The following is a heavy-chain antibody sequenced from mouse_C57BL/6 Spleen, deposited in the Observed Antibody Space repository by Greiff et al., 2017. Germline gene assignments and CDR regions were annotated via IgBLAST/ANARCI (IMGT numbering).Heavy chain of an antibody. CDR1: GYSFTGYY. J-gene: IGHJ3*01. V-gene: IGHV1-42*01. CDR3: ARRSGYAWFAY. D-gene: IGHD2-2*01. Sequence: EVQLQQSGPELVKPGASVKISCKASGYSFTGYYMNWVKQSPEKSLEWIGEINPSTGGTTYNQKFKAKATLTVDKSSSTAYMRLKSLTSEDSAVYYCARRSGYAWFAYWGQGTLVTVSA. CDR2: INPSTGGT.